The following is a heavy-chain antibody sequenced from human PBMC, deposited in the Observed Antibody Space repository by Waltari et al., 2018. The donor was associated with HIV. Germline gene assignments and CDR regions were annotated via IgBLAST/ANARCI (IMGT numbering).Heavy chain of an antibody. Sequence: QVQLQESGPGLVKPSETLSLTCPVSGGSISSYYWSWIRQPAGKGLEWIWRIYTSASTNYNPALKSRVTMSVDTSKNQFSLKLSSVTAADTAVYYCARSQWRGPFDYWGQGTLVTVSS. CDR3: ARSQWRGPFDY. CDR1: GGSISSYY. CDR2: IYTSAST. V-gene: IGHV4-4*07. J-gene: IGHJ4*02. D-gene: IGHD6-19*01.